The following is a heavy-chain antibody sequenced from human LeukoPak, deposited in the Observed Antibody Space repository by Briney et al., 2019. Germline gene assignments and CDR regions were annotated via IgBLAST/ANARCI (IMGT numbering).Heavy chain of an antibody. J-gene: IGHJ4*02. V-gene: IGHV3-48*04. CDR1: GFTFSSYA. Sequence: GGSLRLSCAASGFTFSSYAMSWVRQAPGKGLEWVSYISISSGTIYYADSVKGRFTISRDNAKNSLYLQMNSLRAEDTAVYYCARHYGSGSPDYWGQGTLVTVSS. CDR2: ISISSGTI. CDR3: ARHYGSGSPDY. D-gene: IGHD3-10*01.